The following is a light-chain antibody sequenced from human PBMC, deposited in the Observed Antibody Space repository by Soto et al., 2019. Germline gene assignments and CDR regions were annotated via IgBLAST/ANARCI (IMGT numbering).Light chain of an antibody. CDR2: EVS. Sequence: QSALTQPASVSGSPGQSITISCTGTSSDVGGYNYVSWYQQHPGKAPKLIIYEVSNLPSGVSNRFSGSKSGNKASLTISGFQGEDEADYYCSSYTPSGPRVFGGGTQLPVL. J-gene: IGLJ2*01. CDR1: SSDVGGYNY. V-gene: IGLV2-14*01. CDR3: SSYTPSGPRV.